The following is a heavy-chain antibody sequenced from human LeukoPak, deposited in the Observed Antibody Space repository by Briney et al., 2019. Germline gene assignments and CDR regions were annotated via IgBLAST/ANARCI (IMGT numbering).Heavy chain of an antibody. CDR2: INAGNGNT. D-gene: IGHD5-12*01. J-gene: IGHJ4*02. CDR1: GYIFTSYV. V-gene: IGHV1-3*01. Sequence: ASVKVSCKASGYIFTSYVMHWVRQAPGQGLEWMGWINAGNGNTKYSQKFQGRVTITRDTSASTTYMDLYSLRSEDTAVYYCARERGYSGYDSFDYWGQGTLVTVSS. CDR3: ARERGYSGYDSFDY.